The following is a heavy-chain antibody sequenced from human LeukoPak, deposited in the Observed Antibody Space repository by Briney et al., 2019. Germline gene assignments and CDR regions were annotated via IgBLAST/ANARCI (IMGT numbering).Heavy chain of an antibody. Sequence: GGSLRLSCEVSGFSVSRNYMTWVRQAPGKGREWLSVIYSGGDTYYADSVKGRFIISRDDSKNTLYLQMNSLRAEDTAVYYCARRSGEGYFDYWGQGTLVTVSS. J-gene: IGHJ4*02. CDR2: IYSGGDT. CDR1: GFSVSRNY. CDR3: ARRSGEGYFDY. D-gene: IGHD1-26*01. V-gene: IGHV3-66*01.